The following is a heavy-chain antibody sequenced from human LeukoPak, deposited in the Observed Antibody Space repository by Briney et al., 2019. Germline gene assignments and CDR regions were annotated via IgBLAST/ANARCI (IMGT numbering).Heavy chain of an antibody. CDR1: GGSISSSSYY. CDR2: IYYSGST. V-gene: IGHV4-39*01. Sequence: PSETLSLTCTVSGGSISSSSYYWGWIRQPPGKGLEWIGSIYYSGSTYYNPSLKSRVTISVDTSKNQSSLKLSSVTAADTAVYYCARRGIATRTSLFDYWGQGTLVTVSS. CDR3: ARRGIATRTSLFDY. D-gene: IGHD6-13*01. J-gene: IGHJ4*02.